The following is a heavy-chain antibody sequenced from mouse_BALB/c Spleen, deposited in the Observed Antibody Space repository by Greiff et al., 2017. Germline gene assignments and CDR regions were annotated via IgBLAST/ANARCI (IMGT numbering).Heavy chain of an antibody. CDR1: GYTFTSYW. J-gene: IGHJ3*01. CDR3: AIGGDYGYGFAY. CDR2: INPSNGRT. Sequence: QVQLKQPGAELVKPGASVKLSCKASGYTFTSYWMHWVKQRPGQGLEWIGEINPSNGRTNYNEKFKSKATLTVDKSSSTAYMQLSSLTSEDSAVYYCAIGGDYGYGFAYWGQGTLVTVSA. D-gene: IGHD1-2*01. V-gene: IGHV1S81*02.